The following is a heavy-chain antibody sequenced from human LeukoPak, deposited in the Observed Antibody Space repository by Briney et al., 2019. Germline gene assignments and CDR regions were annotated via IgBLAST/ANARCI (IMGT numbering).Heavy chain of an antibody. D-gene: IGHD3-10*01. CDR3: TTPRITMVRGEL. CDR2: IRSKAYSYAT. V-gene: IGHV3-73*01. CDR1: GFIFSGSA. J-gene: IGHJ4*02. Sequence: GGSLRLSCAASGFIFSGSAMHWVRQASGKGLEWVGRIRSKAYSYATAYAASVKGRFTISRDDSKNTAYLQMNSLKTEDTAVYYCTTPRITMVRGELWGQGTLVTVSS.